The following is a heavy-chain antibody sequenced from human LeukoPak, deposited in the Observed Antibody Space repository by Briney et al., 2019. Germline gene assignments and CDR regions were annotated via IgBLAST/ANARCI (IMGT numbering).Heavy chain of an antibody. V-gene: IGHV4-59*01. CDR3: ARLSGYDRESFYDY. CDR2: IYYSGST. J-gene: IGHJ4*02. CDR1: GGSISSYY. Sequence: SETLSLTCTVSGGSISSYYWSWIRQPPGKGLEWIGYIYYSGSTYYNPSLKSRVTISVHTSRNQFSLKLYSVTAADTAVYYCARLSGYDRESFYDYWGQGTLVTVSS. D-gene: IGHD5-12*01.